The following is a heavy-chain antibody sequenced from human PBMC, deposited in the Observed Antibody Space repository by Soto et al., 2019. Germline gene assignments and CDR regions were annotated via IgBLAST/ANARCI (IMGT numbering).Heavy chain of an antibody. CDR2: IYYSGST. J-gene: IGHJ6*03. V-gene: IGHV4-59*01. CDR3: ARETHGYYYYMDV. CDR1: GGSINSNY. Sequence: SETLSLTCTVSGGSINSNYWSWILQPPGKGLEWIGYIYYSGSTNYNPSLKSRVTISIDMSKNQFSLKLSSVTAADTAVYYCARETHGYYYYMDVWGRGTTVTVSS.